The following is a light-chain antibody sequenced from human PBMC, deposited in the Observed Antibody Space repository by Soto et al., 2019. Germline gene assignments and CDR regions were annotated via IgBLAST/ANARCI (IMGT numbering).Light chain of an antibody. CDR1: SSDDGVYNF. J-gene: IGLJ1*01. V-gene: IGLV2-14*01. CDR2: EVS. CDR3: CSTRTYYARV. Sequence: QSVLTQPASVSGSPGQSITISCTGTSSDDGVYNFVSWYQQHPGRAPKLLIYEVSRRPAGVSNRVSVSKPGDTAALTISGLQAETEADYYCCSTRTYYARVFATAPKGTV.